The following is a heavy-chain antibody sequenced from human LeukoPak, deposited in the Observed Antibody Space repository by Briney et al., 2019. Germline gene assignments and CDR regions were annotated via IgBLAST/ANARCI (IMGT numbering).Heavy chain of an antibody. Sequence: SETLSLICAVYGGSFSGYYWSWIRQPPGKGLEWIGEINHSGSTNYNPSLKSRVTISVDTSKNQFSLELSSVTAADTAVYYCARGLSAVTTYYYFDYWGQGTLVTVSS. J-gene: IGHJ4*02. CDR3: ARGLSAVTTYYYFDY. D-gene: IGHD4-17*01. V-gene: IGHV4-34*01. CDR2: INHSGST. CDR1: GGSFSGYY.